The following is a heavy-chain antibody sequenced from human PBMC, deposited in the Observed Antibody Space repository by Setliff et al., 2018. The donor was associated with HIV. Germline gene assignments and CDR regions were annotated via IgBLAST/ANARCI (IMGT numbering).Heavy chain of an antibody. V-gene: IGHV4-38-2*01. D-gene: IGHD2-8*02. CDR2: IYHSGST. CDR1: SYSISSGYY. CDR3: ARLIHTGLLYFDF. J-gene: IGHJ4*02. Sequence: SETLSLTCAVSSYSISSGYYWGWIRQPPGKGLEWIGNIYHSGSTYYNPSLKSRVTISVDTSKNQFSLNLRSVTAADTAVYFCARLIHTGLLYFDFWGLGTLVTVSS.